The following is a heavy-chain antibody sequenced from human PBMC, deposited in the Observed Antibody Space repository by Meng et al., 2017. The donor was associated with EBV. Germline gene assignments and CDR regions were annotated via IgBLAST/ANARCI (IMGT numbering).Heavy chain of an antibody. CDR3: ASESGRGYTPDY. CDR1: GGPFSYFA. Sequence: QVQLVESGAGVKKPGSSVKVAYKTSGGPFSYFAIGWVQQAHGQGRECLGGFLPRLGATNYAQKFHGRVKITADESTSTHYMDLSSLRSEDTAIYYCASESGRGYTPDYWGQGTLVTVSS. V-gene: IGHV1-69*01. J-gene: IGHJ4*02. D-gene: IGHD3-10*01. CDR2: FLPRLGAT.